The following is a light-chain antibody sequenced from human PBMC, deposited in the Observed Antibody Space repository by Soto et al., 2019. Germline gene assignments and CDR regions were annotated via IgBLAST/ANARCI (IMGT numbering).Light chain of an antibody. CDR2: EVS. CDR1: SSDVGGYNY. V-gene: IGLV2-14*01. Sequence: QSALTQPASVPGSPGQSITISCTGTSSDVGGYNYVSWYQQYPGKAPKLMIYEVSNRPSGVSNRFSGSKSGNTASLTISGLQAEDEADYYCSSYTSSSTLYVFGTGTKLTVL. J-gene: IGLJ1*01. CDR3: SSYTSSSTLYV.